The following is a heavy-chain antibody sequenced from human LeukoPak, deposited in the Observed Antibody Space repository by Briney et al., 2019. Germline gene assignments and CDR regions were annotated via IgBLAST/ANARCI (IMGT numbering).Heavy chain of an antibody. CDR2: IYPGDSDT. CDR3: ARTVEMATSHSDY. V-gene: IGHV5-51*01. J-gene: IGHJ4*02. Sequence: GESLKISCKGSGYSFTSYWIGWVRQMPGKGLEWMGIIYPGDSDTRYSPSFQGQVTISADKSISTAYLQWSSLKASDTALYYCARTVEMATSHSDYWGQGTLVTVSS. CDR1: GYSFTSYW. D-gene: IGHD5-24*01.